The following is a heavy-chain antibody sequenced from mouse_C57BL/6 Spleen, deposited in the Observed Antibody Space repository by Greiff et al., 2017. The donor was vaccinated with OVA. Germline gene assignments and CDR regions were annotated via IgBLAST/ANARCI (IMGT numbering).Heavy chain of an antibody. D-gene: IGHD2-4*01. CDR3: ASGWDYDGFAY. CDR2: IWGVGST. CDR1: GFSLTSYG. Sequence: QVQLQQSGPGLVAPSQSLSITCTASGFSLTSYGVDWVRQSPGKGLEWLGVIWGVGSTNYNSALKSRLSISKDNSKSQVFLKMNSLQTDDTAMYYCASGWDYDGFAYWGQGTLVTVSA. J-gene: IGHJ3*01. V-gene: IGHV2-6*01.